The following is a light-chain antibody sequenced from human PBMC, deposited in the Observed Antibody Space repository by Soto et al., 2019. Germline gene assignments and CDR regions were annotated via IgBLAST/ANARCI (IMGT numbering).Light chain of an antibody. CDR3: FSYAGDNVNV. J-gene: IGLJ1*01. V-gene: IGLV2-23*02. CDR2: EVT. CDR1: NSGVGSYSL. Sequence: QSDQAQLAPVSKSPIQAITISCTGTNSGVGSYSLVDWYAHHPDKARDLVIYEVTRRPSGVSDRFAGSTSGNTASLTTSRLQAEDVADYYCFSYAGDNVNVFGAGTK.